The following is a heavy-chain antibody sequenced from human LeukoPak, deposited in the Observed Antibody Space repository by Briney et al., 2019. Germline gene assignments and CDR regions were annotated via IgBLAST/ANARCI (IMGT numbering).Heavy chain of an antibody. V-gene: IGHV3-23*01. Sequence: GGSLRLSCAASGFTFSNYAMNWVRQAPGKGLEWVSGINDNGGRTYYADSVKGRFTISRDNSKNTLYLQMSSLRADDTAMYYCAKLIVGARSLFDFRGQGILVTVSS. CDR1: GFTFSNYA. CDR2: INDNGGRT. CDR3: AKLIVGARSLFDF. D-gene: IGHD1-26*01. J-gene: IGHJ4*02.